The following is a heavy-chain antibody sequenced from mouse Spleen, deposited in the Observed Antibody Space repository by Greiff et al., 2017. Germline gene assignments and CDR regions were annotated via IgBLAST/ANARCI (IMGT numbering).Heavy chain of an antibody. Sequence: QVQLQQSGAELVRPGSSVKISCKASGYAFSSYWMNWVKQRPGQGLEWIGQIYPGDGDTNYNGKFKGKATLTADKSSSTAYMQLSSLTSEDSAVYFCAIPPLGRAWFAYWGQGTLVTVSA. CDR2: IYPGDGDT. CDR1: GYAFSSYW. V-gene: IGHV1-80*01. J-gene: IGHJ3*01. CDR3: AIPPLGRAWFAY.